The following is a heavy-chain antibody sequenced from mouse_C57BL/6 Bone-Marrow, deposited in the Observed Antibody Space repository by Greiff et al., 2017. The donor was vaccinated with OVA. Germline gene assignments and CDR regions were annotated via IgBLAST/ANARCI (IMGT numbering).Heavy chain of an antibody. D-gene: IGHD2-3*01. CDR1: GYTFTSYW. CDR3: ARGGWLLLWYFDV. J-gene: IGHJ1*03. V-gene: IGHV1-64*01. Sequence: VQLQQPGAELVKPGASVKLSCKASGYTFTSYWMHWVKQRPGQGLEWIGRIHPNSGSTNYNEKFKSKATLTVDKSSSTAYMQLSSLTSEDSAVYDCARGGWLLLWYFDVWGTGTAVTVTS. CDR2: IHPNSGST.